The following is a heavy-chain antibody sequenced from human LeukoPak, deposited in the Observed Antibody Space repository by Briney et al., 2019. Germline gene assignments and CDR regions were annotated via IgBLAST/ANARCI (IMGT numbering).Heavy chain of an antibody. CDR3: ARVVGSSGSYFYGMDV. Sequence: SVKVSCKASGGTFCSSPITWVRQAPGQGLEWMGRIIPILGIANYAQKFQGRVTITADKSTSTAYMELSSLRSEDTAVYYCARVVGSSGSYFYGMDVWGQGTTVTVSS. D-gene: IGHD3-10*01. CDR1: GGTFCSSP. CDR2: IIPILGIA. J-gene: IGHJ6*02. V-gene: IGHV1-69*04.